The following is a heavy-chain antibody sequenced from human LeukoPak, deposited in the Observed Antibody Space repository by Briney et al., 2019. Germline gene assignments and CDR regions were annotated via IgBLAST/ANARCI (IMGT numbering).Heavy chain of an antibody. CDR3: ARVRCTVIRGIISPPYYFDY. CDR1: GFSFCDYW. CDR2: IKQDGSEK. D-gene: IGHD3-10*01. Sequence: GGSLRLYCEVSGFSFCDYWMSWVRQAPGKGLEWVANIKQDGSEKYYVDSVEGRFFISRDNAKNSLYLQMNSLSAEETAVYYCARVRCTVIRGIISPPYYFDYWGQGTLVTVSS. V-gene: IGHV3-7*01. J-gene: IGHJ4*02.